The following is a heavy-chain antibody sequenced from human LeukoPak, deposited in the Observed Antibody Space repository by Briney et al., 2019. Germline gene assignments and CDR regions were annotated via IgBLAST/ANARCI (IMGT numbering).Heavy chain of an antibody. CDR3: AKGGTINYYYYMYV. Sequence: QAGGSLRLSCAASGFTFDDYAMHWVRQAPGKGLEWVSGISWNSGSIDYVDSVKGRFTISRDNAKKSLYLQMNSLRAEDTALYYCAKGGTINYYYYMYVWGKGTTVTVSS. V-gene: IGHV3-9*01. CDR2: ISWNSGSI. D-gene: IGHD1-26*01. J-gene: IGHJ6*03. CDR1: GFTFDDYA.